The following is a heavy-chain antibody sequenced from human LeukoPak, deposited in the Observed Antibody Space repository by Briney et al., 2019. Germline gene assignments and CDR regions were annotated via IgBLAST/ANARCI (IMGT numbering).Heavy chain of an antibody. J-gene: IGHJ4*02. Sequence: GGSLRLSCAAYGFTFSSYCMNWVRQAPGKGLEWVSSISSSSSYIYYADSVKGRFTISRDNAKNSLYLQMNSLRAEDTAVYYCASPLWYSSGWVNWGQGTLVTVSS. D-gene: IGHD6-19*01. CDR2: ISSSSSYI. V-gene: IGHV3-21*01. CDR3: ASPLWYSSGWVN. CDR1: GFTFSSYC.